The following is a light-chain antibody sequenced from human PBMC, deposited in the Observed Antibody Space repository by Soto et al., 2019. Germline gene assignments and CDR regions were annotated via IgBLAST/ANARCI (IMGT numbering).Light chain of an antibody. CDR2: GAS. Sequence: EVVMTQSPDTLSVSPGERATLSCRASKSVGSNLAWYQQKLGQAPRLLIYGASTRATGIPARFSGSGSGTEFTLTISRLEPEDFALYYCQHYGRSPITFGQGTRLEIK. V-gene: IGKV3-15*01. CDR1: KSVGSN. J-gene: IGKJ5*01. CDR3: QHYGRSPIT.